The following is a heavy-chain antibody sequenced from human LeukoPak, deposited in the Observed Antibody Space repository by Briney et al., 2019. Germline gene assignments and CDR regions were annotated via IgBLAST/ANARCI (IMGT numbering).Heavy chain of an antibody. V-gene: IGHV3-15*01. D-gene: IGHD3-22*01. CDR3: TTPHDSSGYSFDY. J-gene: IGHJ4*02. Sequence: PGGSLRLSCAASGFTFSNAWMSWVRQAPGKGLEWVGRIKSKTDGGTTDYAAPVKGRFTISRDDSKNTLYLQMNSLKTEDTAVYYCTTPHDSSGYSFDYWGQGTLVTVSS. CDR1: GFTFSNAW. CDR2: IKSKTDGGTT.